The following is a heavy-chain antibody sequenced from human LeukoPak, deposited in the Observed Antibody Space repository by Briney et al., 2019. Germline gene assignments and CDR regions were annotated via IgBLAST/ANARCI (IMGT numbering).Heavy chain of an antibody. CDR1: GGSISSYY. J-gene: IGHJ4*02. V-gene: IGHV4-59*12. Sequence: SETLSLTCTVSGGSISSYYWSWIRQPPGKGLEWIGYIYYSGSTNYNPSLKSRVTISVDRSKNQFSLKLSSVTAADTAVYYCARAATVTSGAGFDYWGQGTLVTVSS. CDR3: ARAATVTSGAGFDY. D-gene: IGHD4-17*01. CDR2: IYYSGST.